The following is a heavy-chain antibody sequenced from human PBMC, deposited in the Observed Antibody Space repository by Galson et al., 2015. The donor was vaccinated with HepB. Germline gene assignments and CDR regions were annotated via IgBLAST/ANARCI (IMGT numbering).Heavy chain of an antibody. Sequence: SLRLSCAASGFTFSSYAMHWVRQAPGKGLEYVSAISSNGGSTYYADSVKGRFTISRDNSKNTLYLQMSSLRAEDTAVYYCVKGVTEYCSSTSCSNHYGMDVWGQGTTVTVSS. CDR2: ISSNGGST. CDR3: VKGVTEYCSSTSCSNHYGMDV. CDR1: GFTFSSYA. D-gene: IGHD2-2*01. J-gene: IGHJ6*02. V-gene: IGHV3-64D*06.